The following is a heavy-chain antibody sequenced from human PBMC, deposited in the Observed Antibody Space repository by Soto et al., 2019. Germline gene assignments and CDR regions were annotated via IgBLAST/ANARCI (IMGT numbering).Heavy chain of an antibody. D-gene: IGHD5-12*01. Sequence: EVKLLESGGALVQPGGSLRLSCEASGFTFIDHDMSWVRQAPGKGLEWVSSITVGGAQKDYGQSVKGRFTISRDNSNDTLFLQMDSLQVEDTAIYYFTRMAGGGWQRFFDYWGQGTVVTVSS. J-gene: IGHJ4*02. CDR2: ITVGGAQK. V-gene: IGHV3-23*01. CDR3: TRMAGGGWQRFFDY. CDR1: GFTFIDHD.